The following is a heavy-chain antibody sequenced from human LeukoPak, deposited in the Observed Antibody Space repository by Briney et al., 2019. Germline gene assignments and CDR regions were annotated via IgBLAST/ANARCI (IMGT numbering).Heavy chain of an antibody. J-gene: IGHJ5*02. CDR1: GDSISSYF. CDR3: AREEYYYDSSGYYGS. CDR2: LYYSGRT. V-gene: IGHV4-59*12. Sequence: PSETLSLTCTVSGDSISSYFWCWIRQPPGKGLEWIGCLYYSGRTNYSPSLTSRVTLSADTSKNQFSLKLNSVTAADTAVYYCAREEYYYDSSGYYGSWGQGTLVTVSS. D-gene: IGHD3-22*01.